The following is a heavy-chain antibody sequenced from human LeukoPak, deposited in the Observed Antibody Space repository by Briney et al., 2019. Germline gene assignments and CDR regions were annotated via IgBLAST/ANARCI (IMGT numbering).Heavy chain of an antibody. J-gene: IGHJ4*02. CDR1: GGSISSGGYY. CDR2: IYYSGST. V-gene: IGHV4-31*03. CDR3: ARVANFTLRFLGGWYFDY. Sequence: PSETPSLTCTVSGGSISSGGYYWSWIRQHPGKGLEWIGYIYYSGSTYYNPSLKSRVTISVDTSKNQFSLKLSSVTAADTAVYYCARVANFTLRFLGGWYFDYWGQGTLVTVSS. D-gene: IGHD3-3*01.